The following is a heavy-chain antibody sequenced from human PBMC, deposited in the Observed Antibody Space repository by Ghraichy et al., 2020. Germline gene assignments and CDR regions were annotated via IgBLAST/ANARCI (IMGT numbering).Heavy chain of an antibody. CDR2: IIPIFGTA. J-gene: IGHJ5*02. D-gene: IGHD6-13*01. Sequence: SVKVSCKASGGTFSSYAISWVRQAPGQGLEWMGGIIPIFGTANYAQKFQGRVTITADESTSTAYMELSSLRSEDTAVYYCATAGAAAGTLLKGNLPYNWFDPWGQGTLVTVSS. CDR3: ATAGAAAGTLLKGNLPYNWFDP. V-gene: IGHV1-69*13. CDR1: GGTFSSYA.